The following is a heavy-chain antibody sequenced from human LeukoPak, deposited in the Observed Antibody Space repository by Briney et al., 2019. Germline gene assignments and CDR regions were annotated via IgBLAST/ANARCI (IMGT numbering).Heavy chain of an antibody. CDR3: ARGLGTTMVRGVNYGMDV. V-gene: IGHV3-53*04. CDR1: GFTVSSNY. Sequence: PGGSLRLSCAASGFTVSSNYMSWVRQAPGKGLEWVSVIYSGGSTYYADSVKGRFTISRHNSKNTLYLQMNSLRAEDTAVYYCARGLGTTMVRGVNYGMDVWGQGTTVTVSS. J-gene: IGHJ6*02. D-gene: IGHD3-10*01. CDR2: IYSGGST.